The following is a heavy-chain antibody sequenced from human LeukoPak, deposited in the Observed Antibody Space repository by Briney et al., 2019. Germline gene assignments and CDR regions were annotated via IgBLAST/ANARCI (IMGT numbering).Heavy chain of an antibody. CDR1: GGTFSSYA. J-gene: IGHJ5*02. V-gene: IGHV1-69*13. CDR3: ARDSRYDFWNDFRWFDP. D-gene: IGHD3-3*01. CDR2: IIPIFGTA. Sequence: SVKVSCKASGGTFSSYAISWVRQAPGQGLEWMGGIIPIFGTANYAQKFQGRVTITADESTSTAYMELSSLRSEDTAVYYCARDSRYDFWNDFRWFDPWGQGTLVTVSS.